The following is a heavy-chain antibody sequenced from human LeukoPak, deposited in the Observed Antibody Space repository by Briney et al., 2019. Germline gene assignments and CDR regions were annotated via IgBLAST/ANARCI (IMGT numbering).Heavy chain of an antibody. CDR2: IWYDGSNK. CDR1: GFTFSSYG. Sequence: GGSLRLSCAASGFTFSSYGMHWVRLAPGKGLEWVAVIWYDGSNKYYADSVKGRFTISRDNSKNTLYLQMNSLRAEDTAVYYCAKDFRPFGLRYWGQGTLVTVSS. CDR3: AKDFRPFGLRY. V-gene: IGHV3-30*02. J-gene: IGHJ4*02. D-gene: IGHD3/OR15-3a*01.